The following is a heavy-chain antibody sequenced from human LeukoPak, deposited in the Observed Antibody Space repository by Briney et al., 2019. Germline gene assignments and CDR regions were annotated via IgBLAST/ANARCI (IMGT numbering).Heavy chain of an antibody. J-gene: IGHJ4*02. CDR2: IYYSGST. CDR1: GGSISSGDYY. CDR3: ASYSSASAFDY. V-gene: IGHV4-30-4*08. Sequence: SETLSLTCTVSGGSISSGDYYWSWIRQPPGKGLEWIEYIYYSGSTYYNPSLKSRVTISVDTSKNQFSLKLSSVTAADTAVYYCASYSSASAFDYWGQGTLVTVSS. D-gene: IGHD2-21*01.